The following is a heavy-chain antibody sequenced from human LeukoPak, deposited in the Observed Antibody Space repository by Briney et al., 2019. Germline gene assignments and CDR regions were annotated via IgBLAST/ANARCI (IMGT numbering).Heavy chain of an antibody. CDR1: GFTFSSYA. CDR3: AKVMDCSGGSCYWYYFDY. J-gene: IGHJ4*02. CDR2: IGGSGGST. V-gene: IGHV3-23*01. Sequence: GGSLRLSCAASGFTFSSYAMSWVRQAPGKGLEWVSAIGGSGGSTYYADSVKGRFTISRDNSKNTLYLQMNSLRAEDTAVYYCAKVMDCSGGSCYWYYFDYWGQGTLVTVSS. D-gene: IGHD2-15*01.